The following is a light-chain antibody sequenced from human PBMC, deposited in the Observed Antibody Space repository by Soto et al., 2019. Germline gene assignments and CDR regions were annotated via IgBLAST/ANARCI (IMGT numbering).Light chain of an antibody. CDR1: LSVSSK. V-gene: IGKV3-20*01. CDR3: QQYGSSAPIT. CDR2: GAS. Sequence: EIVMTQSPATLSVSPGEGATLSCRASLSVSSKLAWYQQKPGQAPRLLIYGASIRATGIPDRFSGSGSGSDFTLTISRLEPEDFALYYCQQYGSSAPITFSQGTRLEIK. J-gene: IGKJ5*01.